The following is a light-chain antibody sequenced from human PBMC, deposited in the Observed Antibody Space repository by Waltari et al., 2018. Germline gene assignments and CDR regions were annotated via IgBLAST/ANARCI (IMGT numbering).Light chain of an antibody. CDR2: KAS. J-gene: IGKJ2*01. CDR1: QSIGPW. V-gene: IGKV1-5*03. CDR3: QQYNSPYT. Sequence: IQMTQSPSALSASVGDTVTITCRASQSIGPWLAWSQQKPGKAPSLLIYKASNLQSGVPSRFSGSGSGTHFTLTITSLQSEDFASYYCQQYNSPYTFGQGTKLEI.